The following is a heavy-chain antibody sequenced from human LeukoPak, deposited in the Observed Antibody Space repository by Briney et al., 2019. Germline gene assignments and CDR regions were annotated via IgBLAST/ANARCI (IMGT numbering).Heavy chain of an antibody. CDR1: GGSFSGYY. J-gene: IGHJ6*02. CDR3: ARAIREVRGVLWCYYGMDV. D-gene: IGHD3-10*01. CDR2: INHSGST. Sequence: SETLSLTCAVYGGSFSGYYWSWLRQPPGKGLEWIGEINHSGSTNYNPSLKSRVTISVDASKNQFSLKLSSVTAADTAVYYCARAIREVRGVLWCYYGMDVWGQGTTVTVSS. V-gene: IGHV4-34*01.